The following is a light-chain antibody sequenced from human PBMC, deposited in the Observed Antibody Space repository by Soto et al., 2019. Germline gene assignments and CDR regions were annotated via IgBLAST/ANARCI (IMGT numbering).Light chain of an antibody. CDR2: GAS. V-gene: IGKV3-20*01. J-gene: IGKJ1*01. Sequence: EIVLTQSPGTLSLSPGERATLSCRASQSVSSSYLAWYQQKPGQAPRLLIYGASSRATGIPDRFSGSGSGTDFALTISRLEPEDVAVYYCQQYGSSRTFGHGTKVEIK. CDR1: QSVSSSY. CDR3: QQYGSSRT.